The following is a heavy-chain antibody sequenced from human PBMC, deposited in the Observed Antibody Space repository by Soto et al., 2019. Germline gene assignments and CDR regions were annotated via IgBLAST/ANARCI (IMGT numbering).Heavy chain of an antibody. D-gene: IGHD2-2*01. Sequence: ASVKVSCQASGYIFINYGITWVRQAPGQGLEWMGWISGYNGNTKYADKLQGRVTMTTDTSTTTAYMELRSLRSDDTAVYYCSRYEVPAANWLDRWGQGTLVTVSS. CDR3: SRYEVPAANWLDR. CDR2: ISGYNGNT. J-gene: IGHJ5*02. V-gene: IGHV1-18*01. CDR1: GYIFINYG.